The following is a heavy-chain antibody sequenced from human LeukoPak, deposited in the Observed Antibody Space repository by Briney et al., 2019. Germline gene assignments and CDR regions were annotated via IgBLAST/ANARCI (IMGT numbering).Heavy chain of an antibody. CDR3: ARDRAAAGLYYFDY. CDR1: GYTFTGYY. Sequence: ASVKVSCKASGYTFTGYYMHWVRQAPGQGLEWMGWISPNSGGTNYSQKFQGRVTMTRDTSISTAYMELSRLRSDDTAVYYCARDRAAAGLYYFDYWGQGTLVTVSS. V-gene: IGHV1-2*02. D-gene: IGHD6-13*01. CDR2: ISPNSGGT. J-gene: IGHJ4*02.